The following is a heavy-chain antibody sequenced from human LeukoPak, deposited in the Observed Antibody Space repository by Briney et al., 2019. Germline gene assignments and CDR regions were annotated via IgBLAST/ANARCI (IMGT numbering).Heavy chain of an antibody. V-gene: IGHV3-23*01. CDR2: ISGSGVDI. Sequence: GGSLRLSCAASGFTFRSFAMMWFRQAPGKGLEWVSAISGSGVDIYYADSVKGRFTISRDNSKNTLFLQMNSLRVEDTAVYYCAKTVVVITFRFDDWGQGALVTVSS. J-gene: IGHJ4*02. CDR1: GFTFRSFA. CDR3: AKTVVVITFRFDD. D-gene: IGHD2-21*01.